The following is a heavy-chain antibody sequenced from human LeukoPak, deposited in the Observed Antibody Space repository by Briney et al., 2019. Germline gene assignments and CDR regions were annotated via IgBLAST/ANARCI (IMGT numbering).Heavy chain of an antibody. D-gene: IGHD3-22*01. V-gene: IGHV4-4*02. CDR3: ARDSGYYDSSGYHMDV. CDR2: IYHSGST. CDR1: GGSISGSNW. J-gene: IGHJ6*03. Sequence: SETLSLTCAVSGGSISGSNWWSWVRQPPGKGLEWIGEIYHSGSTNYNPSLKSRVTISVDKSKNQFSLKLSSVTAADTAVYYCARDSGYYDSSGYHMDVWGKGTTVTVSS.